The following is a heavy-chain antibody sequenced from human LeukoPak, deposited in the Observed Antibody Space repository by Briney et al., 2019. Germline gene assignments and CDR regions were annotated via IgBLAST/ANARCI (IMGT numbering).Heavy chain of an antibody. J-gene: IGHJ6*02. V-gene: IGHV3-13*05. CDR1: GFIFSKYD. CDR3: VRDGGRGTMDV. D-gene: IGHD2-15*01. Sequence: QPGGSLRLSCAASGFIFSKYDMHWVRQATGKGLEWVSIIGTAGDPFYPGSVKDRFTISRENAKNSLYLQMNSLRAVDTAVYYCVRDGGRGTMDVWGQGTTVTVSS. CDR2: IGTAGDP.